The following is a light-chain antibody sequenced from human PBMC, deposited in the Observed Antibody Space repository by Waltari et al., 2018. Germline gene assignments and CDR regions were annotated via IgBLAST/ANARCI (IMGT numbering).Light chain of an antibody. CDR1: LSLLYDFDKKNY. V-gene: IGKV4-1*01. CDR3: QQYLRAPRT. J-gene: IGKJ2*02. CDR2: WAA. Sequence: DIVMTQSPDSLAVSLGERATINCESSLSLLYDFDKKNYLAWYPQKPGQPPKSLIHWAAHRASGVPDRFSGSGSGTEFALTISSLQAEDVAVYYCQQYLRAPRTFGQGTALEIK.